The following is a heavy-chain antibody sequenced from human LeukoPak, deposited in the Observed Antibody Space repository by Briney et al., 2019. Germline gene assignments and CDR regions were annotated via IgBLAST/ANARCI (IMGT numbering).Heavy chain of an antibody. V-gene: IGHV1-2*02. D-gene: IGHD2/OR15-2a*01. J-gene: IGHJ5*02. CDR3: ARPLGSLKEYWWFDP. CDR2: INPNSGVT. Sequence: GASVKVSCKASGYTFTDYYMHWVRQAPGQGLEWMGWINPNSGVTNYAQKFQGRVTMTRDTSSTTVYMDLTRLRSDDTAVYFCARPLGSLKEYWWFDPWGQGTLVTVSS. CDR1: GYTFTDYY.